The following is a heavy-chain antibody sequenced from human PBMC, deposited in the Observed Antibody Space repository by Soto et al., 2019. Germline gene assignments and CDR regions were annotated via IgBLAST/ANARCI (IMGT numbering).Heavy chain of an antibody. D-gene: IGHD3-3*01. CDR1: GGSVSSGSYY. CDR2: IYYSGST. CDR3: ARAGYDFWSGQDAYYYYYGMDV. Sequence: SETLSLTCTVSGGSVSSGSYYWGWIRQPPGKGLEWIGYIYYSGSTNYNPSLKSRVTISVDTSKNQFSLKLSSVTAADTAVYYCARAGYDFWSGQDAYYYYYGMDVWGQGTTVTVSS. J-gene: IGHJ6*02. V-gene: IGHV4-61*01.